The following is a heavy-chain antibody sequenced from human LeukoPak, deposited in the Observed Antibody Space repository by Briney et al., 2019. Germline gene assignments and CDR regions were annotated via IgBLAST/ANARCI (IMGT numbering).Heavy chain of an antibody. Sequence: SETLSLTCTVSGGSISSGDFYWSWIRQPAGKELEWIGRIYTSGSTNYNPSLQSRVTISVDTSKNQFSLKLTSVTAADTAVYYCARDLPEDNGAIAMVRGVRLHRLTYFDYWGQGTLVTVSS. CDR2: IYTSGST. CDR1: GGSISSGDFY. V-gene: IGHV4-61*02. CDR3: ARDLPEDNGAIAMVRGVRLHRLTYFDY. J-gene: IGHJ4*02. D-gene: IGHD3-10*01.